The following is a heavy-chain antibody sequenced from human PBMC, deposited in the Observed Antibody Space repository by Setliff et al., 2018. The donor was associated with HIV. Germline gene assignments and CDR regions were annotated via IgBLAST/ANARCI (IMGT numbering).Heavy chain of an antibody. V-gene: IGHV4-59*02. CDR2: TSNSGNT. D-gene: IGHD1-1*01. CDR3: ARGNGWGGFDL. Sequence: PSETLSLTCTVSGGSVSTSYWSWIRQPPGKGLECIAYTSNSGNTNYNPSLKSRVTISVETSKNQFSLKLNSVTAADTAVYYCARGNGWGGFDLWGQGTLVTVSS. CDR1: GGSVSTSY. J-gene: IGHJ4*02.